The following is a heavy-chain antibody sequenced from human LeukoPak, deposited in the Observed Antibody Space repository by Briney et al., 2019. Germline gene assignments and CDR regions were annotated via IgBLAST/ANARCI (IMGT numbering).Heavy chain of an antibody. Sequence: PVGSLRLSCAASGFTFSSYGMHWVRQAPGKGLEWVAVISYDGSSKYYADSVKGRFTISRDNSKNTLYLQMNSLRSDDTAVYYCARVGQYYDILTGYFDYWGQGTLVTVSS. CDR2: ISYDGSSK. CDR1: GFTFSSYG. CDR3: ARVGQYYDILTGYFDY. D-gene: IGHD3-9*01. J-gene: IGHJ4*02. V-gene: IGHV3-30*03.